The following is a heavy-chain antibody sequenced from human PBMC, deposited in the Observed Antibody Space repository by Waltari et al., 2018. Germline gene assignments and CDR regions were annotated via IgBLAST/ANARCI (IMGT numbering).Heavy chain of an antibody. D-gene: IGHD5-12*01. CDR2: IAHKPDNYVT. J-gene: IGHJ4*02. CDR3: ARVGYSSGSEDY. CDR1: GIIFSDHY. V-gene: IGHV3-72*01. Sequence: EVQLVESGGGLVQPGGSLRLSCAASGIIFSDHYMDWVRQAPGKGWEWCIRIAHKPDNYVTRYAASVQGRFTISRDDSKNSLYLQMNSLETEDTALYYCARVGYSSGSEDYWSQGTLVTVSS.